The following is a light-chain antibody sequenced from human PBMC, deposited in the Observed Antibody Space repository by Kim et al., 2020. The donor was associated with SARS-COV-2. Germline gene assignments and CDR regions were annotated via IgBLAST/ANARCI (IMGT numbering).Light chain of an antibody. CDR1: QNIITW. CDR3: QQYHAFPWT. J-gene: IGKJ1*01. V-gene: IGKV1-5*03. Sequence: DIQMTQSPSTLSASVGDRVTITCRASQNIITWLAWYQQKPGKAPKLLIYKESTLQSGVPSRFSGRGSGTEFTLTISSLQPDDFATYFCQQYHAFPWTFGQGTKVDIK. CDR2: KES.